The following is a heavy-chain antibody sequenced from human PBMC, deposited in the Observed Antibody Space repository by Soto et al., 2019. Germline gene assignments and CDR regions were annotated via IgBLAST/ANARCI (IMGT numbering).Heavy chain of an antibody. J-gene: IGHJ6*02. Sequence: QVTLKESGPVLVKPTETLTLPCTVSGFSLSDADVGVAWIRQPPGKALEWLAHILSNDEEVFSSSLRTRLTISKDTSRSQVVLTMSNMEPVDTATYYCARIRGYCSGGSCYFYYFAMDVWGQGTTVTVS. CDR2: ILSNDEE. V-gene: IGHV2-26*01. CDR3: ARIRGYCSGGSCYFYYFAMDV. D-gene: IGHD2-15*01. CDR1: GFSLSDADVG.